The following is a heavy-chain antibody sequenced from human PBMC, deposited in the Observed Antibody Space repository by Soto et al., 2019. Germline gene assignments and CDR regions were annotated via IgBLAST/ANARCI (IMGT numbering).Heavy chain of an antibody. J-gene: IGHJ4*02. Sequence: SETLSLTCNLSGGSFHNFYWLWIRQPPGKGLEWVGHVHYSGSTNYIPSLNSRATISLDTSKSQLSLQLRSVTAADTAMYFCARGVDYYATRGYCSFESWGQGIPVTLSS. CDR3: ARGVDYYATRGYCSFES. CDR1: GGSFHNFY. V-gene: IGHV4-59*01. D-gene: IGHD3-16*01. CDR2: VHYSGST.